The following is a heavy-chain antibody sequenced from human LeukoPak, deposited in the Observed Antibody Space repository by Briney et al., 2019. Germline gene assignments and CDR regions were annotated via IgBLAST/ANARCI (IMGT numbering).Heavy chain of an antibody. CDR3: ERAPRRGYCSGGSCYSFDY. CDR1: GASISNYY. J-gene: IGHJ4*02. CDR2: IYYSGST. D-gene: IGHD2-15*01. Sequence: SETLSLTCTVSGASISNYYWSWIRQPPGKGLEWIGYIYYSGSTNYNPSLKSRVTISVDTSKSQFSLNLSSVTAADTAVYYCERAPRRGYCSGGSCYSFDYWGQGTLVTVSS. V-gene: IGHV4-59*01.